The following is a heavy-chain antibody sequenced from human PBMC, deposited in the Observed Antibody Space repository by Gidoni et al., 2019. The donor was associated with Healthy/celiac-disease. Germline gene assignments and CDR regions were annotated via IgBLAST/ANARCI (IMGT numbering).Heavy chain of an antibody. CDR1: GFTSSSYA. V-gene: IGHV3-64D*06. CDR2: ISSNGGST. Sequence: EVQLVESGGGLVQPGGSLRLSCSASGFTSSSYAMHWVRQAPGKGLEYVSAISSNGGSTYYADSVKGRFTISRDNSKNTLYLQMSSLRAEDTAVYYCVKAVLDSSGYYSTYYFDYWGQGTLVTVSS. J-gene: IGHJ4*02. D-gene: IGHD3-22*01. CDR3: VKAVLDSSGYYSTYYFDY.